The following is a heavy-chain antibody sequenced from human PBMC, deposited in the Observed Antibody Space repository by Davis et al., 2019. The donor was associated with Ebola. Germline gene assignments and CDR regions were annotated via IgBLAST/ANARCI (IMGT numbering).Heavy chain of an antibody. Sequence: PSETLSLTCTVSGGSISSYYWSWIRQPPGEGLEWIGYIYYSGSTNYNPSLKSRVTISVDTSKNQFSLKLSSVIAADTAVYYCARDLTPSGYDYFDYWGQGTLVTVSS. CDR3: ARDLTPSGYDYFDY. CDR1: GGSISSYY. V-gene: IGHV4-59*01. D-gene: IGHD5-12*01. J-gene: IGHJ4*02. CDR2: IYYSGST.